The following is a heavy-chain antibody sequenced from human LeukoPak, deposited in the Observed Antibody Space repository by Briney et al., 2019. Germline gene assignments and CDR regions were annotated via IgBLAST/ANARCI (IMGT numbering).Heavy chain of an antibody. CDR2: IYPGDSDT. CDR3: ARRDGSGLNF. Sequence: GEALQISSKGSGYSFPSYWIGWVRQMPGKGLEWMGIIYPGDSDTRYSPSFQGQVTISADKSINTAYLQWSSLKASDTAMYYCARRDGSGLNFWGQGTLVTVSS. J-gene: IGHJ4*02. V-gene: IGHV5-51*01. CDR1: GYSFPSYW. D-gene: IGHD3-22*01.